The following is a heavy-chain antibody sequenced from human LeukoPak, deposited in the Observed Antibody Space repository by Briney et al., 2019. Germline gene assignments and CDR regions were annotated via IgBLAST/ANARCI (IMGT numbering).Heavy chain of an antibody. V-gene: IGHV4-59*12. Sequence: PSETLSLTCTVSGGSISSYYWSWIRQPPGKGLEWIGYIYYSGSTYYNPSLKSRVTISVDRSKNQFSLKLSSVTAADTAVYYCARDRLSPHGSSMIDYWGQGTLVTVSS. D-gene: IGHD1-26*01. CDR1: GGSISSYY. CDR2: IYYSGST. J-gene: IGHJ4*02. CDR3: ARDRLSPHGSSMIDY.